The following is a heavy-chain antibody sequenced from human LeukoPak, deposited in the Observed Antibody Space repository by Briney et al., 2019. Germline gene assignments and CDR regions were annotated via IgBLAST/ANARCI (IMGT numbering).Heavy chain of an antibody. J-gene: IGHJ3*02. CDR3: ARRGLGIGNAFDI. CDR2: IYYSGST. Sequence: SETLSLTCTVSGGSLSSSSYYWGWIRQPPGKGLEWIGSIYYSGSTYYNPSLKSRVTISVDTSKNQFSLKLSSVTAADTAVYYCARRGLGIGNAFDIWGQGTMVTVSS. V-gene: IGHV4-39*01. D-gene: IGHD1-26*01. CDR1: GGSLSSSSYY.